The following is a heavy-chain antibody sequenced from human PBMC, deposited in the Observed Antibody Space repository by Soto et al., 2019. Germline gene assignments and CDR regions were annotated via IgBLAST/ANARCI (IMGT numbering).Heavy chain of an antibody. Sequence: SETLSLTCTVSGGSISNSRYYWAWIRQPPGKGLEWIGSIYHTGNTYYNPSLRSRVTISVDTSKNQFSLELSSVTAADTAVYYCASIYDSSGYYYGNNWFDPWGQGTMVTAPQ. CDR1: GGSISNSRYY. V-gene: IGHV4-39*07. CDR2: IYHTGNT. J-gene: IGHJ5*02. CDR3: ASIYDSSGYYYGNNWFDP. D-gene: IGHD3-22*01.